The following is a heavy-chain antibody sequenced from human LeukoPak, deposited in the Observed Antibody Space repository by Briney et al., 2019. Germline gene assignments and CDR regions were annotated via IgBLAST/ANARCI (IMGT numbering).Heavy chain of an antibody. CDR2: IIPIFGTA. D-gene: IGHD6-19*01. Sequence: SVKVSCKASGGTFSSYAISWVRQAPGQGLEWMGGIIPIFGTANYAQKFQGRVTITTDESTSTAYMELSSLRSEDTAVYYCARQGEQWYAPGAFDIWGQGTMVTVSS. CDR1: GGTFSSYA. V-gene: IGHV1-69*05. CDR3: ARQGEQWYAPGAFDI. J-gene: IGHJ3*02.